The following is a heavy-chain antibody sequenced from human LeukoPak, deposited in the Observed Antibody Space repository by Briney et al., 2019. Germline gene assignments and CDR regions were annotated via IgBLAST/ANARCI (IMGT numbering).Heavy chain of an antibody. CDR2: ISSSGDSA. D-gene: IGHD6-19*01. Sequence: GSLRLSCAASGFTFSTYAMSWVRQAPGKGLEWVSVISSSGDSAYYADSVKGRFTISRDNSKNALYLQMNSLRAEDTAVYYCAKDGTVTGTFRAFDYWGQGTLVTVSS. V-gene: IGHV3-23*01. CDR3: AKDGTVTGTFRAFDY. J-gene: IGHJ4*02. CDR1: GFTFSTYA.